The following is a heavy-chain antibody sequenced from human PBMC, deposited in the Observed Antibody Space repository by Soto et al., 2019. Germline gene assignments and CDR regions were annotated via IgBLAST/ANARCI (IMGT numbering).Heavy chain of an antibody. CDR2: INPNGGST. CDR1: GDTFIHYY. V-gene: IGHV1-46*01. Sequence: QLQLVQSWAEVKKPGASVKISCKDSGDTFIHYYIHWVRQAPGQGLEWMAIINPNGGSTNYAQKFQCRVTVTSDTSTTTVSMELNSLESDDTAVYFCARSLLQGDFWGQGTLVTVSS. D-gene: IGHD2-21*01. J-gene: IGHJ4*02. CDR3: ARSLLQGDF.